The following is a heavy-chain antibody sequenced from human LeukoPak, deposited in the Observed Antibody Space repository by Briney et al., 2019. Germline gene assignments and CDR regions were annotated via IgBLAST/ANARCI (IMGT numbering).Heavy chain of an antibody. CDR3: ARDVRATSFDY. J-gene: IGHJ4*02. Sequence: SETLSLTCTVSGGSISSYYWSWIRQPPGKGLEWIGYIYYSGSTNYNPSLKSRVTISVDTSKNQFSLKLSSVTAADTAVYYCARDVRATSFDYWGQGTLVTVSS. V-gene: IGHV4-59*12. CDR2: IYYSGST. CDR1: GGSISSYY. D-gene: IGHD1-26*01.